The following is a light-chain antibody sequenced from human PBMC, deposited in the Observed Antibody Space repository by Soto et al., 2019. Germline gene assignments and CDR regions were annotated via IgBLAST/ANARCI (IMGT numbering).Light chain of an antibody. J-gene: IGLJ2*01. V-gene: IGLV4-60*03. CDR3: ETWDSYTQL. Sequence: QSVLTQSSSASASLGSSVKLTCTLSSGHSSYIIAWHQQQPGKAPRYLMKLEGSGSYNKGTGVPDRFSGSSSGADRYLTISNLQSEDEADYYFETWDSYTQLFGGGTKLTVL. CDR1: SGHSSYI. CDR2: LEGSGSY.